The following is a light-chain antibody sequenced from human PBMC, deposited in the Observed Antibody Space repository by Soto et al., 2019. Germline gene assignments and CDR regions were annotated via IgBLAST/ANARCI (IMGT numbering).Light chain of an antibody. CDR1: QSVSSY. J-gene: IGKJ5*01. V-gene: IGKV3-20*01. CDR2: GAS. CDR3: QQCGSSPA. Sequence: IVMTQSPATLSVSPWERATLSCRASQSVSSYLAWFQQKPGQVPRLLIYGASMRATGIPDRFSGSGSGTDFALTISPLEPEEFAVYYWQQCGSSPAVGQGTRLEIK.